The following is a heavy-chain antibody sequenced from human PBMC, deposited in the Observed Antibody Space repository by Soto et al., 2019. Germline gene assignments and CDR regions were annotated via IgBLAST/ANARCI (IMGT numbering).Heavy chain of an antibody. CDR2: SIPIVGTA. CDR1: GCTFNNYP. J-gene: IGHJ6*02. V-gene: IGHV1-69*13. Sequence: SVKVSCKASGCTFNNYPITWVRQAPGQGLEWMGGSIPIVGTANYAQKFQGRVTISVDESTSTAYMELSSLRSEDTAVYYCARGRGYSGDDHYYYFDMDVWGQGTTVTVSS. CDR3: ARGRGYSGDDHYYYFDMDV. D-gene: IGHD5-12*01.